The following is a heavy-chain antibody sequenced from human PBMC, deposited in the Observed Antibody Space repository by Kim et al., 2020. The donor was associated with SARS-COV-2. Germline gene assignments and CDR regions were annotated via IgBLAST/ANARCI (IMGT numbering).Heavy chain of an antibody. D-gene: IGHD2-15*01. J-gene: IGHJ4*01. Sequence: SETLSLTCTVSGGSISSSSYYWGWIRQPPGKGLEWIGSIYYSGSTYYNPSLKSRVTISVDTSKNQFSLKLSSVTAADTAVYYCARHLVPHRTLEGDYWGHGTLVTVSS. CDR3: ARHLVPHRTLEGDY. CDR2: IYYSGST. V-gene: IGHV4-39*01. CDR1: GGSISSSSYY.